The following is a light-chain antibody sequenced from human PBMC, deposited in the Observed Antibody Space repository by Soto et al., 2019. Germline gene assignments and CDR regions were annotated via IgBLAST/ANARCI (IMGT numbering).Light chain of an antibody. Sequence: ALTQPASVSGSPGQSITISCTGTSRDVGGYDYVSWYQLHPGKAPKLMVFEVSNRPSGVSYRFSGSKSGNTASLTISGLQAEDEADYFCSSYSISTAYLFGTGTKVTVL. CDR2: EVS. J-gene: IGLJ1*01. CDR3: SSYSISTAYL. V-gene: IGLV2-14*01. CDR1: SRDVGGYDY.